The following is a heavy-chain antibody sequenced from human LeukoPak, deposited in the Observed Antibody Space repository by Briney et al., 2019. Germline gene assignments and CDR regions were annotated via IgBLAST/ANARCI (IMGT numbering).Heavy chain of an antibody. CDR1: GGSISSSSYY. Sequence: SEPLSLTCTVSGGSISSSSYYWGWIRQPPGKGLEWIGSIYYSGSTYYNPSLKSRVTISVDTSKNQFSLKLSSVTAADTAVYYCARQPAPYSSSWYPSNWFDPWGQGTLVTVSS. D-gene: IGHD6-13*01. J-gene: IGHJ5*02. CDR3: ARQPAPYSSSWYPSNWFDP. V-gene: IGHV4-39*01. CDR2: IYYSGST.